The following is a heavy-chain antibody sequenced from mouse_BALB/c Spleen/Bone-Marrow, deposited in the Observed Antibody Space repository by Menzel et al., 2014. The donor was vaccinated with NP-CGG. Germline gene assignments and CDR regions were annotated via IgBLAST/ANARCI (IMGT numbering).Heavy chain of an antibody. Sequence: QVQLQQSGAELVRPGASVKLSCKASGYSFTSXWXNWVXQRPXXGXXWIXMIHPSSSETRLNQNFKDEATLTVDKSSSTAYTQLSSPTSEDSAVYYCARSRGEGYWGQGTLVTVSA. CDR3: ARSRGEGY. J-gene: IGHJ3*01. CDR1: GYSFTSXW. V-gene: IGHV1-61*01. CDR2: IHPSSSET.